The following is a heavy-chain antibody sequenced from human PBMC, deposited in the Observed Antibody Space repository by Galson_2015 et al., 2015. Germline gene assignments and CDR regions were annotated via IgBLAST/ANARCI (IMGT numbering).Heavy chain of an antibody. Sequence: SVKVSCKAPGNTFTSYYMHWVRQAPGQGLEWMGIINPTGGDTSYAQKFQGRVTMTRDTSTSTVYMELSSLRSEDTAVYYCARVRDYYYYYMDVWGKGTTVTVSS. CDR3: ARVRDYYYYYMDV. V-gene: IGHV1-46*01. J-gene: IGHJ6*03. CDR2: INPTGGDT. CDR1: GNTFTSYY.